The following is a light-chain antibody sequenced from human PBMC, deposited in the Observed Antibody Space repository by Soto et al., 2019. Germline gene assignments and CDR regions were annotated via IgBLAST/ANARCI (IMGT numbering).Light chain of an antibody. J-gene: IGKJ4*01. Sequence: EIVLTQSPSTLSFSPGEIATLSCRASQSISTYLASYQPKPGQAPSLLIYDVSTRAAGVPARFSGSGSGTDFTLTISSLERKDFGVYYWQQRSNCLPVLTFGGGTKVEI. V-gene: IGKV3-11*01. CDR3: QQRSNCLPVLT. CDR2: DVS. CDR1: QSISTY.